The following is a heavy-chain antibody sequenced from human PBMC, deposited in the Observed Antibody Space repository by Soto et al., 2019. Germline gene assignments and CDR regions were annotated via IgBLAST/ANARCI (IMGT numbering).Heavy chain of an antibody. Sequence: QVQLVQSGAEVKKPGASVKVSCKASGYTFTSYRISWVRQAPGQGLEWMGWISAYNGNTNYAQKRQGRVTMTTDPSTSAAYMELRSLRSDDTAVYYCARDQSYGGAFDYWGQGTLVTVSS. CDR2: ISAYNGNT. CDR3: ARDQSYGGAFDY. V-gene: IGHV1-18*01. D-gene: IGHD2-21*01. CDR1: GYTFTSYR. J-gene: IGHJ4*02.